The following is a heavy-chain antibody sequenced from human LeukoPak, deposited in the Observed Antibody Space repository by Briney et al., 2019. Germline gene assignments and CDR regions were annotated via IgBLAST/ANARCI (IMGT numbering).Heavy chain of an antibody. V-gene: IGHV3-48*03. D-gene: IGHD2-2*01. CDR2: ISSSGSTI. CDR3: ARQGGNIVVVPAAIAYYGMDV. J-gene: IGHJ6*02. CDR1: GFTFSSYE. Sequence: GGSLRLSCAASGFTFSSYEMNWVRQAPGKGLEWVSYISSSGSTIYYADSAKGRFTISRDNAKNSLYLQMNSLRAEDTAVYYCARQGGNIVVVPAAIAYYGMDVWGQGTTITVSS.